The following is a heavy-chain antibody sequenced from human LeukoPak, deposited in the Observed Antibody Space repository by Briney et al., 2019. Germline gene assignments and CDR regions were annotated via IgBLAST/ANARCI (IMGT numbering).Heavy chain of an antibody. J-gene: IGHJ4*02. CDR1: GFTFSSYA. V-gene: IGHV3-66*01. D-gene: IGHD3-22*01. CDR3: ARDYYDSSGYSDY. CDR2: IYSGGST. Sequence: GGSLRLSCAASGFTFSSYAMSWVRQAPGKGLEWVSVIYSGGSTYYADSVKGRFTISRDNSKSTLYLQMNSLRAEDTAVYYCARDYYDSSGYSDYWGQGTLVTVSS.